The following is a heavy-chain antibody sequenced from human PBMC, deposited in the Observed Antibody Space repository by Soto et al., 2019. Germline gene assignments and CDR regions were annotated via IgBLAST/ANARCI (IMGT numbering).Heavy chain of an antibody. J-gene: IGHJ4*02. CDR3: ARRYGWLYFDY. V-gene: IGHV4-39*01. CDR1: GDSISSSNYF. CDR2: IFYSGST. Sequence: QLQLQESGPGLVKPWETLSLTCTVSGDSISSSNYFWGWIRQPPGKGLEWIGTIFYSGSTYYNPSLKSRVTIPVDTSNNQFSLKLTSVTAADTALYYCARRYGWLYFDYWGQGSLVTVSS. D-gene: IGHD3-10*01.